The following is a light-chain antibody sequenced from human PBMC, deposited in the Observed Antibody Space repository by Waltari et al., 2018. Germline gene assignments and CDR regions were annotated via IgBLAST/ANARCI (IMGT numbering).Light chain of an antibody. CDR3: QQVNSFPRT. V-gene: IGKV1-12*01. CDR2: YAS. J-gene: IGKJ1*01. Sequence: DIQMTQSPSSVSASVGDRVPLTCRASQGISSRLAWSQQKPGKAPKLLIYYASSLHSGVPSKFSGSGSGTDFTLTIRSLQPEDFATYYCQQVNSFPRTFGQGTKVEVK. CDR1: QGISSR.